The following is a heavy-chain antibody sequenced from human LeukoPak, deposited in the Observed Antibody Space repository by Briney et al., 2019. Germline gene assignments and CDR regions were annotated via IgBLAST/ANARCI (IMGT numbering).Heavy chain of an antibody. V-gene: IGHV3-74*01. CDR2: IVTGEAYT. D-gene: IGHD4-11*01. Sequence: GGPLTLSCAASGFTLSNYWMQWVPQTPEKGLVWVSHIVTGEAYTSSAHPVKGRFTMSRDNAKNTLCLQMNSLRVEDTAVYYCVGDVQELAFDKWGQGTLVTASS. CDR3: VGDVQELAFDK. J-gene: IGHJ4*02. CDR1: GFTLSNYW.